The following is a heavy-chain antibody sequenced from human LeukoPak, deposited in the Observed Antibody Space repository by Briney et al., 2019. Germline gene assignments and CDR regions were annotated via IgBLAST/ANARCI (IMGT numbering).Heavy chain of an antibody. J-gene: IGHJ5*02. CDR2: IYTSGST. D-gene: IGHD3-22*01. CDR1: GGSISSGSYY. Sequence: SETLSLTCTVSGGSISSGSYYWSWIRQPAGKGLEWIGRIYTSGSTNYNPSLKSRVTISVDKSKNQFSLKLSSVTAADTAVYYCARNHDSSGYSLVWFDPWGQGTLVTVSS. CDR3: ARNHDSSGYSLVWFDP. V-gene: IGHV4-61*02.